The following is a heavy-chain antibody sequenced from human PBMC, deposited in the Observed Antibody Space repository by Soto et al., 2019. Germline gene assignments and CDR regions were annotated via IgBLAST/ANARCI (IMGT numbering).Heavy chain of an antibody. D-gene: IGHD3-16*01. CDR1: GGSISSSSYY. J-gene: IGHJ4*02. V-gene: IGHV4-39*01. CDR2: IYYSGST. CDR3: ARHKTHYDYIWGSPAYFDY. Sequence: PSETLSLTCTVSGGSISSSSYYWGWIRQPPGKGLEWIGSIYYSGSTYYNPSLKSRVTISVDTSKNQFSLKLSSVTAADTAVYYCARHKTHYDYIWGSPAYFDYWGQGTLVTVSS.